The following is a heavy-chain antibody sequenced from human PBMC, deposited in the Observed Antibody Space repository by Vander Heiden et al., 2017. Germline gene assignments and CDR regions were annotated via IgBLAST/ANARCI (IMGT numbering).Heavy chain of an antibody. J-gene: IGHJ4*01. V-gene: IGHV3-49*03. CDR3: TRDLRLLELWNFDY. CDR1: GDYA. CDR2: IRSPAYAGTT. Sequence: GDYAMSRFRQAPGTGLEWVGFIRSPAYAGTTEYAASVKGRFTISIDDSKSVAYLQMNSLKTQDTAVYYCTRDLRLLELWNFDYWCDGPLVTLAS. D-gene: IGHD3-3*01.